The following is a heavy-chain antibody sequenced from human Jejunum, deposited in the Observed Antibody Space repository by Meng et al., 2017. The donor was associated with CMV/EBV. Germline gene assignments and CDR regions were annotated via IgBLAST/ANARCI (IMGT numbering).Heavy chain of an antibody. CDR2: ISSNSGSI. CDR1: FTFDDYA. D-gene: IGHD6-6*01. CDR3: AKVDSSSYYYYYGMDV. V-gene: IGHV3-9*01. J-gene: IGHJ6*02. Sequence: FTFDDYAMHCVRQAPGKGLEWVSGISSNSGSIGYADSVKGRFTISRDNAKNSLYLQMNSLRAEDTALYYCAKVDSSSYYYYYGMDVWGQGTTVTVSS.